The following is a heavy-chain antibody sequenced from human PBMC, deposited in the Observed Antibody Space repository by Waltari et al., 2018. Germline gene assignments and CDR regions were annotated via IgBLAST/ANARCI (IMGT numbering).Heavy chain of an antibody. D-gene: IGHD1-26*01. CDR3: ATGMGATGGWIWFDP. CDR1: GDTLTELS. J-gene: IGHJ5*02. CDR2: FDPEDGEI. V-gene: IGHV1-24*01. Sequence: QVQLVQSGAEVKKPGASVKVSCKVSGDTLTELSMHWVRQAPGKGLEWMGGFDPEDGEIIYAQKFQGRVTMTEDTSTDTAYMELSSLTSEDTAVYYCATGMGATGGWIWFDPWGQGTLVTVSS.